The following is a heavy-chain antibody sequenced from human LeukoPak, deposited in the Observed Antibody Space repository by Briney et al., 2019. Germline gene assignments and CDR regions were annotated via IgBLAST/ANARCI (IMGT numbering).Heavy chain of an antibody. Sequence: ASVKVSCKASGYTFTSYGISWVRQAPGQGLVWMGWISAYNGNTNYAQKLQGRVTMTTDTSTSTAYMELRSLRSDDTAVYYCAMGGRYYDILTGYSIDYWGQGTLVTVSS. J-gene: IGHJ4*02. CDR3: AMGGRYYDILTGYSIDY. D-gene: IGHD3-9*01. CDR1: GYTFTSYG. V-gene: IGHV1-18*01. CDR2: ISAYNGNT.